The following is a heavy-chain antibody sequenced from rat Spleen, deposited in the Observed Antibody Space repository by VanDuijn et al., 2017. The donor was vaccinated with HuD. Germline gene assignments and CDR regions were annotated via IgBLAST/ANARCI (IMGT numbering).Heavy chain of an antibody. CDR2: INKDSRKI. V-gene: IGHV4-2*01. J-gene: IGHJ2*01. Sequence: EVKLVESGGGLVQPGRSLKLSCAASGFNFNDYWMGWVRQAPGKGLEWIGEINKDSRKIKYIPSLKDKFTISRDNAQNTLYLQMNKLGSEDTAIYYCATERLGVEGWGQGVMVTVSS. CDR1: GFNFNDYW. D-gene: IGHD4-3*01. CDR3: ATERLGVEG.